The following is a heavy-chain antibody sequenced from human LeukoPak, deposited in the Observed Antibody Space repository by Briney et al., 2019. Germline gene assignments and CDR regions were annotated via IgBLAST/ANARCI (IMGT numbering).Heavy chain of an antibody. CDR3: AREVAGSSSFGWYFDL. D-gene: IGHD6-6*01. Sequence: GGSLRLSCAASGFTFSNYDMHWVRQVTGKGLEWVSAIGTADDTYYPGSVKGRFTIARENAKNSLYLQMNSLRDGDTAVYYCAREVAGSSSFGWYFDLWGRGTLVTVSS. CDR1: GFTFSNYD. V-gene: IGHV3-13*01. CDR2: IGTADDT. J-gene: IGHJ2*01.